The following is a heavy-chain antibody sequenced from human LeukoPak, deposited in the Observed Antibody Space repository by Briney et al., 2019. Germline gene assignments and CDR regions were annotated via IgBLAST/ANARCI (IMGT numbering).Heavy chain of an antibody. Sequence: GGSLSLSCAASGFTFSSYGMHWVRQAPGKGLEWVAVISYDGSNKYYADSVKGRFTISRDNSKNTLYLQMNSLRAEDTAVYYCAKISISGYDFDFDYWGQGTLVTVSS. CDR2: ISYDGSNK. CDR1: GFTFSSYG. V-gene: IGHV3-30*18. J-gene: IGHJ4*02. D-gene: IGHD5-12*01. CDR3: AKISISGYDFDFDY.